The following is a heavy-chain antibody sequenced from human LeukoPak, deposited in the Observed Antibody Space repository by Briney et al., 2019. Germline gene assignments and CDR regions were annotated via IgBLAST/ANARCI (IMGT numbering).Heavy chain of an antibody. CDR2: ISAYNGNT. J-gene: IGHJ5*01. CDR1: GYTFTSYG. V-gene: IGHV1-18*01. D-gene: IGHD1-26*01. Sequence: ASVKVSCKASGYTFTSYGISWVRQAPGQGLEWMGWISAYNGNTNYAQKLQGRVTMTRDTSITTAYMELSRLNSDDTALYYCVRDMDSSGNIAWFESWGQGTLVTVSS. CDR3: VRDMDSSGNIAWFES.